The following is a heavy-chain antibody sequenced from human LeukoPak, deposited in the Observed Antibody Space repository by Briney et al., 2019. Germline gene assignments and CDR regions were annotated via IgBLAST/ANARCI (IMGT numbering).Heavy chain of an antibody. J-gene: IGHJ6*02. CDR2: INHSGST. D-gene: IGHD6-19*01. CDR1: GGSFSGYY. V-gene: IGHV4-34*01. CDR3: ARGPHSSGWYRPYYYYGMDV. Sequence: RTSETLSLTCAVYGGSFSGYYWSWIRQPPGKGLEWIGEINHSGSTNYNPSLKSRVTISVDTSKNQFSLKLSSVTAADTAVYYCARGPHSSGWYRPYYYYGMDVWGQGTTVTVSS.